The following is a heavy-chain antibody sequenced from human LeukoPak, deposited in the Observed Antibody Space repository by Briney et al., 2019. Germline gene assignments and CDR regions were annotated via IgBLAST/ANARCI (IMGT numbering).Heavy chain of an antibody. D-gene: IGHD3-10*01. CDR1: GASINSHY. CDR2: IYYDGTT. CDR3: ARRGGGSPFDV. V-gene: IGHV4-59*11. Sequence: ASETLSLTCTVSGASINSHYWNWIRQPPGKGLEWIGYIYYDGTTNYNPSLKSRVTISVDTSKNQFSLKLSSVTAADTAAYYCARRGGGSPFDVWGHGTMVTVSS. J-gene: IGHJ3*01.